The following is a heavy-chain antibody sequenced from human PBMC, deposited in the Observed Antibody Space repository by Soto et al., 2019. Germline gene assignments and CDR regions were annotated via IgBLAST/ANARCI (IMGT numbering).Heavy chain of an antibody. D-gene: IGHD3-9*01. Sequence: LSLTCTVSGRSMSGYYWSWIRQPAGERLEWIGRIYTSGTTDFNPSLKGRVTMSVDTSKNQFSLKLTSVTAADTALYYCAREDYYDTGYYVVWGQGTQVTVYS. J-gene: IGHJ4*02. V-gene: IGHV4-4*07. CDR3: AREDYYDTGYYVV. CDR2: IYTSGTT. CDR1: GRSMSGYY.